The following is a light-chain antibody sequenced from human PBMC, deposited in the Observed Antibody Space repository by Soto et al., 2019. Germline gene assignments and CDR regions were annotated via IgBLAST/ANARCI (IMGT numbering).Light chain of an antibody. CDR2: DAS. Sequence: EIVLTQSPATLSLSPGESATLSCRASQSVSSYLAWYQQKPGQAPRLLIYDASNRATGIPARFSGSGSGTDFTLTISSLEPEDLAVYYCQQSSNWPPITFGQGTRLEIK. J-gene: IGKJ5*01. V-gene: IGKV3-11*01. CDR1: QSVSSY. CDR3: QQSSNWPPIT.